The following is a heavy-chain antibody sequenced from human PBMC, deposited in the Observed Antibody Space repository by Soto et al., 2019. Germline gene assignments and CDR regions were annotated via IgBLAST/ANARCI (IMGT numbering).Heavy chain of an antibody. D-gene: IGHD6-19*01. CDR2: IYSSGST. CDR1: GGSISSYY. J-gene: IGHJ4*02. Sequence: SETLSLTCTVSGGSISSYYWSWIRQPPGKGLEWIGYIYSSGSTNYTPSLKSRVTISVDTSKNQFSLRLSSVTAADTAVYYCARHPAVTGTAAYFDYWGQGTLVTVSS. CDR3: ARHPAVTGTAAYFDY. V-gene: IGHV4-59*08.